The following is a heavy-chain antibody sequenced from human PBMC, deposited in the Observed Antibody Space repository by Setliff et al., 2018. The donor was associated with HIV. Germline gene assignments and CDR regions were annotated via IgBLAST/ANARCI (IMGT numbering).Heavy chain of an antibody. CDR1: GGSIRSSSYY. J-gene: IGHJ1*01. CDR3: ARVVVVAATPEYFQH. V-gene: IGHV4-39*07. Sequence: KASETLSLTCTVSGGSIRSSSYYWGWVRQPPGKGLEWIGNVHYSGITSYNPSLKSRVTISIDKSKNQFSLKLSSVTAADTAVYYCARVVVVAATPEYFQHWGQGTLVTVSS. CDR2: VHYSGIT. D-gene: IGHD2-15*01.